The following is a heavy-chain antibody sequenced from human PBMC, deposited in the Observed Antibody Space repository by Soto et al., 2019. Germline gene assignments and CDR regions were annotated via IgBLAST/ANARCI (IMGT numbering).Heavy chain of an antibody. V-gene: IGHV4-38-2*01. CDR2: IYHNGST. Sequence: SETLSLTCAVSGYSISSGYYWGWIRQPPGKGLEWIGSIYHNGSTYYNPSLKSRVTISVDTSKHQFSLKLSSVTAADTAVYYCARHTDAFDIWGQGTMVTVSS. CDR3: ARHTDAFDI. D-gene: IGHD2-21*01. CDR1: GYSISSGYY. J-gene: IGHJ3*02.